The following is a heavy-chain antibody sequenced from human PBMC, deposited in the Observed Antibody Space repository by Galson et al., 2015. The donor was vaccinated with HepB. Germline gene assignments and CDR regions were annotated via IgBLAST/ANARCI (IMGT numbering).Heavy chain of an antibody. D-gene: IGHD6-19*01. CDR3: AKAERWLVQCPVDY. J-gene: IGHJ4*02. V-gene: IGHV3-9*01. CDR1: GFTLDDHA. CDR2: ISWNSGSI. Sequence: SLRLSCAASGFTLDDHAMHWVRQAPGKGLEWVSGISWNSGSIGYADSVKGRFTISRDNAKNSLYLQMNSLRAEDTALYYCAKAERWLVQCPVDYWGQGTLVTVSS.